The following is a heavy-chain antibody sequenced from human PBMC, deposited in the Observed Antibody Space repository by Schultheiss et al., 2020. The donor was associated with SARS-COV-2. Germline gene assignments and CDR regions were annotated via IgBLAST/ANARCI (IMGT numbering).Heavy chain of an antibody. V-gene: IGHV3-23*01. CDR2: ISGSGDTT. CDR1: GFIFSDCA. D-gene: IGHD2-2*01. J-gene: IGHJ4*02. Sequence: GESLKISCAASGFIFSDCAMTWVRQAPGKGLEWVSGISGSGDTTYFADSVKGRFTISRDNSKNTLYLQMNSLRAEDTAVYYCARGKVVPAATFDYWGQGTLVTVSS. CDR3: ARGKVVPAATFDY.